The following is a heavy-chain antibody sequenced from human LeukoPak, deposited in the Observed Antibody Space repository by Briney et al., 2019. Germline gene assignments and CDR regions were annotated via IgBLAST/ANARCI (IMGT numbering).Heavy chain of an antibody. CDR1: GGSISSSSYY. V-gene: IGHV4-39*07. CDR2: IYYSGST. Sequence: SETLSLTCTVSGGSISSSSYYWGWIRQPPGKGLEWIGSIYYSGSTYYNPSLKSRVTISVDTSKNQFSLKLSSVTAADTAVYYCARSAGYSSGWYRNDAFDIWGQGTMVTVSS. J-gene: IGHJ3*02. D-gene: IGHD6-19*01. CDR3: ARSAGYSSGWYRNDAFDI.